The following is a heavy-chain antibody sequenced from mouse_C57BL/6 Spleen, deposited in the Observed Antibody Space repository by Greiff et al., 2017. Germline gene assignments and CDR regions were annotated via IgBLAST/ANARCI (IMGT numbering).Heavy chain of an antibody. D-gene: IGHD1-1*01. CDR3: AREDYYGSSPAWFAY. Sequence: QLQQSGPELVKPGASVKISCKASGYSFTDYNMNWVKQSNGKSLEWIGVINPNYGTNSYNQKFKGKATLTVDQSSSTAYMQLNSLTSEDSAVYYCAREDYYGSSPAWFAYWGQGTLVTVSA. CDR1: GYSFTDYN. J-gene: IGHJ3*01. CDR2: INPNYGTN. V-gene: IGHV1-39*01.